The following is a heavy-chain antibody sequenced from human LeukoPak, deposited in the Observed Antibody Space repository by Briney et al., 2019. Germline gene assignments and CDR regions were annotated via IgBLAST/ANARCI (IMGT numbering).Heavy chain of an antibody. D-gene: IGHD3-10*01. V-gene: IGHV3-21*01. CDR2: ISSSSSYI. Sequence: GGSLRLSCAASGFTFSSYSMNWVRQAPGKGLEWVSSISSSSSYIYYADSMKGRFTISRDNAKNSLYLQMNSLRAEDTAVYYCARIRGLYYFDYWGQGTLVTVSS. CDR1: GFTFSSYS. CDR3: ARIRGLYYFDY. J-gene: IGHJ4*02.